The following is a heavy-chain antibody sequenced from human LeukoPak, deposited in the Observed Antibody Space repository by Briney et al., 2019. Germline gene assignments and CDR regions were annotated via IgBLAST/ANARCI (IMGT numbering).Heavy chain of an antibody. CDR3: AKPARDGYNYFDY. J-gene: IGHJ4*02. CDR2: ISGSVVST. D-gene: IGHD5-24*01. V-gene: IGHV3-23*01. Sequence: GGSLRLSCAASGFTFKNYGMSWVRQAPVKGLEWVSLISGSVVSTYYADSVKGRFTIFRDISKNTVYLQMNSLRAEDTAVYYCAKPARDGYNYFDYWGQGTLVTVSS. CDR1: GFTFKNYG.